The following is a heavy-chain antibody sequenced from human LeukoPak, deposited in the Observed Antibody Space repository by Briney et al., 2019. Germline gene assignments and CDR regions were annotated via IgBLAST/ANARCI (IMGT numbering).Heavy chain of an antibody. CDR3: ARQSYDYDILTGYYGSYYFDY. CDR1: GGSISSSSYY. D-gene: IGHD3-9*01. Sequence: SETLSLTCTVSGGSISSSSYYWGWIRQPPGKGLEWIGGIYYSGSTYYNPSLKSRVTISVDTSKNQFSLKLSSVTAADTAVYYCARQSYDYDILTGYYGSYYFDYWGQGTLVTVSS. V-gene: IGHV4-39*01. J-gene: IGHJ4*02. CDR2: IYYSGST.